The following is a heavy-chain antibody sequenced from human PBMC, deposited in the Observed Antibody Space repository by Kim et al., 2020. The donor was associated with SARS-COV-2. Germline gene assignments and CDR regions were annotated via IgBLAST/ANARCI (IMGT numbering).Heavy chain of an antibody. CDR3: AKEDYYDSSGYYPFDY. V-gene: IGHV3-23*01. CDR2: VSGTGGRT. CDR1: GFTFSTYA. Sequence: GGSLRLSCAASGFTFSTYAMSWVRQAPGKGLEWVSGVSGTGGRTYYVDSVKGRFTVSRDNSKNTLYLEMNNLRAEDTAVYYCAKEDYYDSSGYYPFDYWGQGTLVSVYS. D-gene: IGHD3-22*01. J-gene: IGHJ4*02.